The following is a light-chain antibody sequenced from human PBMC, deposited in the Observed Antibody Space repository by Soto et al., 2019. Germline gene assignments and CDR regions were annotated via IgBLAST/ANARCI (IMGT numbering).Light chain of an antibody. V-gene: IGKV3D-20*01. J-gene: IGKJ4*01. CDR2: DAS. CDR1: QSVSTNY. Sequence: IVLTQSPATLSLSPAERASLSCWASQSVSTNYLAWYQQKPGLAPRPLIYDASSRATGISDRFSGSGSGTDFTLTISRLEPEDFAVYYCQQYGSSPSFGGGTKVDTK. CDR3: QQYGSSPS.